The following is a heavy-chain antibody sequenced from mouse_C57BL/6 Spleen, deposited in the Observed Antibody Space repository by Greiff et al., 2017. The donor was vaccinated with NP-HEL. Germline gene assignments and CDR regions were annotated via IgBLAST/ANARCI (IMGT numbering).Heavy chain of an antibody. V-gene: IGHV1-26*01. CDR2: INPNNGGT. CDR3: AREGLLRSYYYAMDY. Sequence: EVQLQQSGPELVKPGASVKISCKASGYTFTDYYMNWVKQSHGKSLEWIGDINPNNGGTSYNQKFKGKATLTVDKSSSTAYMELRSLTSEDSAVYYCAREGLLRSYYYAMDYWGQGTSVTVSS. D-gene: IGHD1-1*01. J-gene: IGHJ4*01. CDR1: GYTFTDYY.